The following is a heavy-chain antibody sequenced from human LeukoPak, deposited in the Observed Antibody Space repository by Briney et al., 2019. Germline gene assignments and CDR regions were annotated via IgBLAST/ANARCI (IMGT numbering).Heavy chain of an antibody. CDR2: ISWNSGSI. J-gene: IGHJ4*02. Sequence: GRSLRLSCAASGFTFDDYAMHWVRQAPGKGLEWVSGISWNSGSIGYADSVKGRFTISRDNAKNSLYLQMSSLRAEDTALYYCAKGVWGYSYGSYFDYWGQGTLVTVSS. CDR1: GFTFDDYA. V-gene: IGHV3-9*01. D-gene: IGHD5-18*01. CDR3: AKGVWGYSYGSYFDY.